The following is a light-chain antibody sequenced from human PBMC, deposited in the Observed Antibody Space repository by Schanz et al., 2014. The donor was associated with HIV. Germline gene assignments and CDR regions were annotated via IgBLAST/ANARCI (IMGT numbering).Light chain of an antibody. CDR3: TSYAGSNNVV. V-gene: IGLV1-44*01. CDR1: SSNIGKNT. CDR2: SNN. Sequence: QSVLTQPPSASGTPGQRVTISCSGGSSNIGKNTVNWYQQFPGAAPKLLIYSNNQRPSGVPDRFSGSKSGTSASLAISGLQSEDEADYYCTSYAGSNNVVFGGGTKVTVL. J-gene: IGLJ2*01.